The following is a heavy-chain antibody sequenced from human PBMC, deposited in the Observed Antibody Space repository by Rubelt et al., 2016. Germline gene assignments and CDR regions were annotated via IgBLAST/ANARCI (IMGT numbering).Heavy chain of an antibody. CDR2: IKQDGREK. Sequence: EVQLVESGGGLVQPGGSLRLSCAASGFTFSSYWMTWVRQAPGKGLEWVANIKQDGREKYDSVKGRFTISRDNAENTLYLQMNSLRVEDTAVYFCARVYCFTTSCAPWGQGTLVTVSS. J-gene: IGHJ5*02. CDR3: ARVYCFTTSCAP. V-gene: IGHV3-7*04. D-gene: IGHD2-2*01. CDR1: GFTFSSYW.